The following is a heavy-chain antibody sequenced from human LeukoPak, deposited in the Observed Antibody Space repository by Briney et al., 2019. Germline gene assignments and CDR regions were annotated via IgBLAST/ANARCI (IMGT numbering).Heavy chain of an antibody. CDR1: GFTFNNYP. CDR2: IGGEKLGSWT. D-gene: IGHD2-15*01. CDR3: ARAGVTSGWDY. J-gene: IGHJ4*02. V-gene: IGHV3-23*01. Sequence: PGGALRLSCAASGFTFNNYPMGGVRQAPGRGREWRSAIGGEKLGSWTKSADSVKGRFTIARDNSENTLYMPMDSLTVEATAVYYCARAGVTSGWDYWGQGVLVTVSS.